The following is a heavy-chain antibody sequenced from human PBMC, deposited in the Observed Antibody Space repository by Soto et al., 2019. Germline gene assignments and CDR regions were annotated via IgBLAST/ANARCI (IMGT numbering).Heavy chain of an antibody. CDR1: GASITSGNYY. CDR3: ARHPSLYRHLEF. CDR2: MFYRGTT. V-gene: IGHV4-39*01. D-gene: IGHD4-4*01. J-gene: IGHJ4*02. Sequence: QLQLQESGPRLVKPSETLSLICSVSGASITSGNYYWAWIRQPPGKGLEWIGSMFYRGTTHYNSSLATRVSISADTAKNQISLNLNSVTAADTAIYFCARHPSLYRHLEFWGQGILVTVSS.